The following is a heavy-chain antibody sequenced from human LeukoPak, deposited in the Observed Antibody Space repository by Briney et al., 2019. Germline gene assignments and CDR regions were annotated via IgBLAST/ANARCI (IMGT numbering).Heavy chain of an antibody. CDR2: IWYDGSNK. Sequence: GGSLQLSCAASGFTFSSYGMHGVRPAPGKGLEGVAVIWYDGSNKYYADSVKGRFTISRDNSKNTLYLQMNSLRAEDTAVYYCARGQQLVNWFDPWGQGTLVTVSS. J-gene: IGHJ5*02. V-gene: IGHV3-33*01. D-gene: IGHD6-13*01. CDR3: ARGQQLVNWFDP. CDR1: GFTFSSYG.